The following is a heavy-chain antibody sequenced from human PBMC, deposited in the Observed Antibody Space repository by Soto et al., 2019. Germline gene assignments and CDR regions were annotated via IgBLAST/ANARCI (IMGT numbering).Heavy chain of an antibody. Sequence: QLQLQESGPGLVKPSETLSLTCTVSGGSISSSSYYWGWIRQPPGKGLEWIGSIYYSGSTYYNPSLKSRVTISVDTSKNQFSLTLSSVTAADTAVYYCARLQNHNPDYWGQGTLVTVSS. J-gene: IGHJ4*02. CDR3: ARLQNHNPDY. V-gene: IGHV4-39*01. CDR1: GGSISSSSYY. CDR2: IYYSGST. D-gene: IGHD1-20*01.